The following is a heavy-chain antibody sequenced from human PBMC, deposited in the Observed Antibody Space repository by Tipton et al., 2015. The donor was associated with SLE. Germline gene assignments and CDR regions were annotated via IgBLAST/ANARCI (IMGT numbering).Heavy chain of an antibody. CDR2: IYHSGTT. Sequence: TLSLTCAVSGGSISSTNWWNWVRQPPGKGLEWIGEIYHSGTTYYTPSRKSRVTISLDKSMNQFSLRLSSVTAEDTAVYYCARDSGHNSGYDYYYYGMDGWGQGTTVTVSS. CDR1: GGSISSTNW. V-gene: IGHV4-4*02. D-gene: IGHD5-18*01. J-gene: IGHJ6*02. CDR3: ARDSGHNSGYDYYYYGMDG.